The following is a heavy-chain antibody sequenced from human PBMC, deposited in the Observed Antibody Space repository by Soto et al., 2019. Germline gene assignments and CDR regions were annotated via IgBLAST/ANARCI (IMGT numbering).Heavy chain of an antibody. Sequence: SETLSLTCSVSGGSVRSGNHFWNWLRQPPGRGLEWLGYMYYTGVTNYNPSLKSRVSMSVDTSKDQFSLNLTSLTAADTAVYYCARGGEPLGYYGLDVWGQGTTVTVS. J-gene: IGHJ6*02. CDR1: GGSVRSGNHF. V-gene: IGHV4-61*01. CDR2: MYYTGVT. CDR3: ARGGEPLGYYGLDV.